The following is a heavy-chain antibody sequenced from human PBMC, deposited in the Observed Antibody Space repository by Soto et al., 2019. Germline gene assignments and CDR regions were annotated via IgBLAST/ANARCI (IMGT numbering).Heavy chain of an antibody. Sequence: GGSLRLSCAASGFTFSSYWMHWVRQAPGKGLVWVSRINSDGSSTSYADSVKGRFTISRDNAKNTLHLQMNSLRAEDTAVYYCARGVVVPAAILWAFDIWGQGTMVTVSS. CDR2: INSDGSST. CDR3: ARGVVVPAAILWAFDI. V-gene: IGHV3-74*01. J-gene: IGHJ3*02. CDR1: GFTFSSYW. D-gene: IGHD2-2*01.